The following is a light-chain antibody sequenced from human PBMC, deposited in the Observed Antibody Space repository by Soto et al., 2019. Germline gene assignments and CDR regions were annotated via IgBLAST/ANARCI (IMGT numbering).Light chain of an antibody. Sequence: DIVMTQSPLSLPVTPGEPASISCRSSQSLVQNNGYNYLVWYVQKPEQSPQLLIYLGVTRASGVPDRFSGGGSGTDFTLKISRVEAEDVGVYYCMQGLQTPYTFGQGTKLEIK. CDR2: LGV. CDR3: MQGLQTPYT. V-gene: IGKV2-28*01. CDR1: QSLVQNNGYNY. J-gene: IGKJ2*01.